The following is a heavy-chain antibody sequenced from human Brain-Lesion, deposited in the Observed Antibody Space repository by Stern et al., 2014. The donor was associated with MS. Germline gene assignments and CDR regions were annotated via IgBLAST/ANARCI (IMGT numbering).Heavy chain of an antibody. CDR1: GGAVSSGDRY. Sequence: QVQLQESGPGLVKPSQTLSLTCTVSGGAVSSGDRYWSWIRQHPEKGLEWIGYISYSGTPYYNPSLESRVTISMDRSKTQFSLKLRSVTAADTAVYYCARVTEFLRFFYPDYWGQGIRVTVSS. CDR2: ISYSGTP. CDR3: ARVTEFLRFFYPDY. V-gene: IGHV4-31*03. J-gene: IGHJ4*02. D-gene: IGHD3-3*01.